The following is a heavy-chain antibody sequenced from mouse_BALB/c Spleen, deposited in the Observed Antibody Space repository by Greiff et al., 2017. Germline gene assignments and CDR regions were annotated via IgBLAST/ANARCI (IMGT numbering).Heavy chain of an antibody. CDR1: GYTFTSYW. Sequence: VKLMESGAELARPGASVTLSCKASGYTFTSYWMQWVKQRPGQGLEWIGAIYPGDGDTRYTQKFKGKATLTADKSSSTAYMQLSSLASEDSAVYYCAREVPYYAMDYWGQGTSVTVSS. CDR2: IYPGDGDT. J-gene: IGHJ4*01. CDR3: AREVPYYAMDY. V-gene: IGHV1-87*01.